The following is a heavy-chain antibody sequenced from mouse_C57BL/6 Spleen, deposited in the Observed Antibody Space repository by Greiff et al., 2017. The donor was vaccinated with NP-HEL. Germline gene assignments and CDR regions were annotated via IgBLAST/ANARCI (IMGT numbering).Heavy chain of an antibody. CDR1: GYAFTNYL. D-gene: IGHD1-1*01. J-gene: IGHJ1*03. V-gene: IGHV1-54*01. Sequence: VQRVESGAELVRPGTSVKVSCKASGYAFTNYLIEWVKQRPGQGLEWIGVINPGSGGTNYNEKFKGKATLTADKSSSTAYMQLSSLTSEDSAVYFCARLAGGGNYWYFDVWGTGTTVTVSS. CDR2: INPGSGGT. CDR3: ARLAGGGNYWYFDV.